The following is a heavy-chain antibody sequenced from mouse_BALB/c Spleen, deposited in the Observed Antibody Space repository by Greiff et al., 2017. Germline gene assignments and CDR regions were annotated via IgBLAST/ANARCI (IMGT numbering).Heavy chain of an antibody. CDR1: GYTFTDYE. CDR3: TRGYGSSHYYAMDY. Sequence: VQLQQSGAELVRPGASVTLSCKASGYTFTDYEMHWVKQTPVHGLEWIGAIDPETGGTAYNQKFKGKATLTADKSSSTAYMELRSLTSEDSAVYYCTRGYGSSHYYAMDYWGQGTSVTVSS. D-gene: IGHD1-1*01. J-gene: IGHJ4*01. V-gene: IGHV1-15*01. CDR2: IDPETGGT.